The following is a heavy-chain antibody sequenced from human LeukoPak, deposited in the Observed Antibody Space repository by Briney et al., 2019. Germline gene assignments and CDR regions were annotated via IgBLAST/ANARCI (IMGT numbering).Heavy chain of an antibody. J-gene: IGHJ4*02. CDR2: ISAYNGNT. V-gene: IGHV1-18*01. D-gene: IGHD3-3*01. CDR1: GYTFTSYG. Sequence: ASVKVSCKASGYTFTSYGISWVRQAPGQGLEWMGWISAYNGNTNYAQKLQGRVTMTTDTSTSTAYTELRSLRSDDTAVYYCAREPYYDFWSGYDYWGQGTLVTVSS. CDR3: AREPYYDFWSGYDY.